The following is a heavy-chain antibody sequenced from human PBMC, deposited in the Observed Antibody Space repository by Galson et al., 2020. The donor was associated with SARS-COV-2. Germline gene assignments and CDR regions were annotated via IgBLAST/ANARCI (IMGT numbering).Heavy chain of an antibody. CDR2: ISSNSRYI. J-gene: IGHJ6*02. D-gene: IGHD3-16*02. V-gene: IGHV3-21*01. CDR3: ARDKGGYTRQSFYGMDV. Sequence: TGGSLRLSCAASGFSFPAWSMNWVRQAPGKGLEWVSSISSNSRYIYYADSVKGRLTISRDNAKNSLYLQMDSLIAEDTAVYYCARDKGGYTRQSFYGMDVWGRGTPVTVSS. CDR1: GFSFPAWS.